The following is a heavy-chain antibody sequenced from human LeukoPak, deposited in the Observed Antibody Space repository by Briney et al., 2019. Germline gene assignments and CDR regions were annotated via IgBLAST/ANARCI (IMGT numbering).Heavy chain of an antibody. Sequence: KPSETLSLTCAVYGGSFSGYYWSWIRQPPGKGLEWIGEINHSGSTNYSPSLKSRVTISVDTSKNQFSLKLSSVTAADTAVYYCARGSGYSYGPGHAFDIWGQGTMVTVSS. CDR3: ARGSGYSYGPGHAFDI. CDR1: GGSFSGYY. D-gene: IGHD5-18*01. CDR2: INHSGST. V-gene: IGHV4-34*01. J-gene: IGHJ3*02.